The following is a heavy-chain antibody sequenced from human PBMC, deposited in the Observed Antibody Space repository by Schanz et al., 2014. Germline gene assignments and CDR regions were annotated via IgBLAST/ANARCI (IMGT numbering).Heavy chain of an antibody. CDR2: INAHTGNT. D-gene: IGHD3-10*01. V-gene: IGHV1-18*01. CDR3: ARVHIATYHYNSPGAFDI. CDR1: GYIFGSHG. J-gene: IGHJ3*02. Sequence: QLMQSGSEVRKPGASVKVSCKASGYIFGSHGMTWVRQAPGQGPELMGWINAHTGNTQYAQKFQGRVNMTRDTVTTTVHLELTRLRTDDTAIYYCARVHIATYHYNSPGAFDIWGQGTMVTDSS.